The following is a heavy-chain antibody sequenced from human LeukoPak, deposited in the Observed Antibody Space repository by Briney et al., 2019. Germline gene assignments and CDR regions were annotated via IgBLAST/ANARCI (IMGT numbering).Heavy chain of an antibody. J-gene: IGHJ4*02. CDR3: ARRHASIRTFDY. Sequence: GSLRLSCAASGFTFSSYAMSWVRQAPGKGLEWIGEINHSGSTNYNPSLKSRVTISVDTSKNQFSLKLSSVTAADTAVYYCARRHASIRTFDYWGQGTLVTVSS. D-gene: IGHD1-7*01. CDR2: INHSGST. V-gene: IGHV4-34*01. CDR1: GFTFSSYA.